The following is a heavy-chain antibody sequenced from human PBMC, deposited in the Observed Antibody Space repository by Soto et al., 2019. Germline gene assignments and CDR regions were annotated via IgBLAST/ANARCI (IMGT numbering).Heavy chain of an antibody. V-gene: IGHV1-8*01. D-gene: IGHD3-16*02. Sequence: QVQLVQSGAEVKKPGASVQVSCKASGLAFPIDDIIWVRQTIGQGLEFMGWMNPSGSNTGYAQKFQGRANFTWNTPTSKAYMDLSGLRSEDTAVYYCARYRTKVPVAFDVWGQGTMVTVSS. J-gene: IGHJ3*01. CDR1: GLAFPIDD. CDR2: MNPSGSNT. CDR3: ARYRTKVPVAFDV.